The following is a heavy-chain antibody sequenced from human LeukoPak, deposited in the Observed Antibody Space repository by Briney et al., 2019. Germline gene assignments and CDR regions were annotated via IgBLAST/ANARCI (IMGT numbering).Heavy chain of an antibody. V-gene: IGHV3-30*18. D-gene: IGHD2-21*02. J-gene: IGHJ4*02. Sequence: GGSLRLSCAASGFTFSSYAMHWVRQAPGKGLEWVAVISYDGSNKYYADSVKGRFTISRDNSKNTLYLQMNSLRAEDTAVYYCAKPAYCGGDCPINYFDYWGQGTLVTVSS. CDR1: GFTFSSYA. CDR2: ISYDGSNK. CDR3: AKPAYCGGDCPINYFDY.